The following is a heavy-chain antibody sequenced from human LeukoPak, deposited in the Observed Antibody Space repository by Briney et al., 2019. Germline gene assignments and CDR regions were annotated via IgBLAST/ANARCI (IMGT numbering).Heavy chain of an antibody. Sequence: SETLSLTCTVSGGSISSYYWSWIRQPPGKGLEWIGYIYYSGSTNYNPSLKSRVTISVDTSKNQFSLKLSSVTAADTAVYYCARHDGYDFWSGYYTAWGRGTLVTVSS. J-gene: IGHJ4*02. D-gene: IGHD3-3*01. CDR2: IYYSGST. CDR1: GGSISSYY. CDR3: ARHDGYDFWSGYYTA. V-gene: IGHV4-59*08.